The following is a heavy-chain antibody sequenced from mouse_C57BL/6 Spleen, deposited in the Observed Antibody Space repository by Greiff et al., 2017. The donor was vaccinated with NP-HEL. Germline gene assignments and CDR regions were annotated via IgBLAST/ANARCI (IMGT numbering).Heavy chain of an antibody. CDR3: ARGRGYGSSVYYAMDY. CDR1: GYTFTNYW. J-gene: IGHJ4*01. D-gene: IGHD1-1*01. CDR2: IYPGGGYT. Sequence: QVQLQQSGAELVRPGTSVKMSCKASGYTFTNYWIGWAKQRPGHGLEWIGDIYPGGGYTNYNEKFKGKATLTADKSSSTAYMQFSSLTSEDSAIYYCARGRGYGSSVYYAMDYWGQGTSVTVSS. V-gene: IGHV1-63*01.